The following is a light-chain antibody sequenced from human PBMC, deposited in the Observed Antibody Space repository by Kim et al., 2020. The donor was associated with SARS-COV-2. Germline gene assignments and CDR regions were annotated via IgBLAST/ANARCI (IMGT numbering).Light chain of an antibody. V-gene: IGKV1-39*01. CDR1: QSISSY. CDR2: AAS. Sequence: ASVGDRVTITCRASQSISSYLNWYQQKPGKIPNLLIYAASSLQSGVPSRFSGRGSGTDFTLSISSLQPEDFATYYCQQSYSTPRTFGQGTKVDIK. CDR3: QQSYSTPRT. J-gene: IGKJ1*01.